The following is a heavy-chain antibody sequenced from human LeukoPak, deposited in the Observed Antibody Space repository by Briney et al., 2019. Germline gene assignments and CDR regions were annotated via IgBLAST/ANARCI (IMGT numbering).Heavy chain of an antibody. J-gene: IGHJ4*02. CDR3: ARERYTVTTRTYYFDY. CDR1: GFTFSSYA. D-gene: IGHD4-17*01. CDR2: ISYDGGNK. V-gene: IGHV3-30-3*01. Sequence: GGSLRLSCAASGFTFSSYAMHWVRQAPGKGLEWVAVISYDGGNKYYADSVKGRFTISRDNSKNTLYLQMNSLRAEDTAVYYCARERYTVTTRTYYFDYWGQGTLVTVSS.